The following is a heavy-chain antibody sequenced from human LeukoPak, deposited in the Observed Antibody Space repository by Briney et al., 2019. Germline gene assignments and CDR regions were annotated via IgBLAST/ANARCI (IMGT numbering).Heavy chain of an antibody. Sequence: GGSLRLSCAGSGFTFSNAWMSWVRQAQGKGQDLVGRIESKTDGETTDYGAPVRGRFTISRDDSTNTLYLQMNSLKNEDTAVYYCTIDRVYSSGWSWGQGTLVTVSS. CDR2: IESKTDGETT. D-gene: IGHD6-19*01. J-gene: IGHJ5*02. CDR1: GFTFSNAW. CDR3: TIDRVYSSGWS. V-gene: IGHV3-15*04.